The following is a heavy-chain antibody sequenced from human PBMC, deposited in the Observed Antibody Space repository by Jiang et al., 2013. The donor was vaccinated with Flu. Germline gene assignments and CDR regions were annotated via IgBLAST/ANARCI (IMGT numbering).Heavy chain of an antibody. V-gene: IGHV1-46*03. CDR2: QPYVVVGT. D-gene: IGHD6-13*01. J-gene: IGHJ3*02. CDR3: ASYSSSWSTRGAFDI. Sequence: EWMGSNQPYVVVGTSYAQKFQGRVTMTRDTSTSTVYMELSSLRSEDTAVYYCASYSSSWSTRGAFDIWGQGTMVTVSS.